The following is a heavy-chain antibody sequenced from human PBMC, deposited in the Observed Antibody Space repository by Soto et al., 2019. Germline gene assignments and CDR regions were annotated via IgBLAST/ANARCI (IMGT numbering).Heavy chain of an antibody. Sequence: GGSLRLSCAASGFTFRTYGMHWVRQAPGKGLEWVAFISDDGSQKYYGDSVKGRFTISRDNSKNTLSLRMISLRTEDTSVYYCAKEAPGGWHFFDTWGQGTLVTVS. CDR1: GFTFRTYG. CDR2: ISDDGSQK. CDR3: AKEAPGGWHFFDT. J-gene: IGHJ4*02. D-gene: IGHD6-19*01. V-gene: IGHV3-30*18.